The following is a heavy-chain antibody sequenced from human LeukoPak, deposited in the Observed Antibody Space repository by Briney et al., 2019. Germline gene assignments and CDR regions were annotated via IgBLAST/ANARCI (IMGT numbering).Heavy chain of an antibody. J-gene: IGHJ6*02. CDR1: GGTFSSYA. CDR3: ARDNSGYGPYVLDV. CDR2: IIPIFGTA. D-gene: IGHD3-22*01. V-gene: IGHV1-69*13. Sequence: GASVKVSCKASGGTFSSYAISWVRQAPGQGLEWMGGIIPIFGTANYAQKFQGRVTITADESTSTAYMELSSLRSEGTAVYYCARDNSGYGPYVLDVWGQGATVTVSS.